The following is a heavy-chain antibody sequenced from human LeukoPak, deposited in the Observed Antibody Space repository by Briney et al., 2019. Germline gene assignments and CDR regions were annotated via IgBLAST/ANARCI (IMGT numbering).Heavy chain of an antibody. CDR1: GFTFSTYS. Sequence: GGSLRLSCAASGFTFSTYSMNWVRQAPGKGLEWVSVIYSGGSTYYADSVKGRFTISRDTSKNTLSLQMNSLRAEDTAVYYCATGFARAGYSGYDYWGQGTLVTVSS. V-gene: IGHV3-53*01. D-gene: IGHD6-13*01. CDR3: ATGFARAGYSGYDY. CDR2: IYSGGST. J-gene: IGHJ4*02.